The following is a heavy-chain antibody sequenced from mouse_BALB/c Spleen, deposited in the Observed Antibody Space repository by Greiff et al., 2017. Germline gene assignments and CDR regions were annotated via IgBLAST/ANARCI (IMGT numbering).Heavy chain of an antibody. Sequence: EVKLVESGGGLVQPGGSMKLSCVASGFTFSNYWMNWVRQSPEKGLEWVAEIRLKSNNYATHYAESVKGRFTISRDDSKSSVYLQMNNLRAEDTGIYYCTLTTAWFAYWGQGTLVTVSA. CDR2: IRLKSNNYAT. J-gene: IGHJ3*01. CDR3: TLTTAWFAY. CDR1: GFTFSNYW. D-gene: IGHD2-12*01. V-gene: IGHV6-6*02.